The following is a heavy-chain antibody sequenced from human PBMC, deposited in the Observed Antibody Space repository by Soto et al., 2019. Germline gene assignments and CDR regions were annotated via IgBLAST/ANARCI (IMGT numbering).Heavy chain of an antibody. CDR2: INHSGST. CDR3: ARSFTIFGVVKKQRYGMDV. V-gene: IGHV4-34*01. CDR1: GGSFSGYY. D-gene: IGHD3-3*01. Sequence: QVQLQQWGAGLLKPSETLSLTCAVYGGSFSGYYWSWIRQPPGKGLEWIGEINHSGSTNYNPSLKSRVTRSVDTSKNQFSVKRRSVTAAETAVYYCARSFTIFGVVKKQRYGMDVWGQGTTVTVSS. J-gene: IGHJ6*02.